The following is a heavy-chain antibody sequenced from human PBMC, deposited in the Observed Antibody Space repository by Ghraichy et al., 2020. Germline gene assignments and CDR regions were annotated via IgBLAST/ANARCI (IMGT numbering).Heavy chain of an antibody. J-gene: IGHJ4*02. D-gene: IGHD1-7*01. V-gene: IGHV4-59*08. CDR1: GGSISSYY. Sequence: SQTLSLTCTVSGGSISSYYWSWIRQPPGKGLEWIGYIYYSGSTNYNPSLKSRVTISVDTSKNQFSLKLSSVTAADTAVYYCARQTNYRGFDYWGQGTLVTVSS. CDR2: IYYSGST. CDR3: ARQTNYRGFDY.